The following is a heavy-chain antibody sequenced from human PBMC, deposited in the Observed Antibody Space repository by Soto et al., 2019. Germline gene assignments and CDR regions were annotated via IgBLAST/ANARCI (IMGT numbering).Heavy chain of an antibody. CDR1: GGSFSGYY. D-gene: IGHD3-10*01. CDR3: ARVSGIYYYGMDV. J-gene: IGHJ6*02. Sequence: QVQLQQWGAGLLKPSETLSLTCAVYGGSFSGYYWSWIRQPPGKGLEWIGEINHSGSTNYNPSLTIRVTISVDTSKNQFSLKLSSVTAADTAVYYCARVSGIYYYGMDVWGQGTTVTVSS. V-gene: IGHV4-34*01. CDR2: INHSGST.